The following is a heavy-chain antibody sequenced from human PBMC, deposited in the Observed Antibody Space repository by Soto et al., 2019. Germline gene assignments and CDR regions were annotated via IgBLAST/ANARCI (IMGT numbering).Heavy chain of an antibody. J-gene: IGHJ5*02. CDR2: ISSSGSTI. Sequence: PGGSLRLSCAASGFTFSDYYMSWIRQAPGKGLEWVSYISSSGSTIYYADSVKGRFTTSRDNAKNSLYLQMNSLRAEDTAVYYCAGVTIFAPQLRWFDPWGQGTLVTVSS. CDR3: AGVTIFAPQLRWFDP. D-gene: IGHD3-3*01. CDR1: GFTFSDYY. V-gene: IGHV3-11*01.